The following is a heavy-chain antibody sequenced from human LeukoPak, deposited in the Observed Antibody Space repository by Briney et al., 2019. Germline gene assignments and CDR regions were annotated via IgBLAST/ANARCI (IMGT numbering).Heavy chain of an antibody. Sequence: GASVKVSCKASGYTFTSSGISWVRQAPGQGLEWMGWISGYTGNTNYAQKVQGRVTMTTDTSTSTAYMELRSLRSDDTAVYYCARDCSGGICHSEYWGQGTLVTVSS. V-gene: IGHV1-18*01. CDR3: ARDCSGGICHSEY. D-gene: IGHD2-15*01. J-gene: IGHJ4*02. CDR2: ISGYTGNT. CDR1: GYTFTSSG.